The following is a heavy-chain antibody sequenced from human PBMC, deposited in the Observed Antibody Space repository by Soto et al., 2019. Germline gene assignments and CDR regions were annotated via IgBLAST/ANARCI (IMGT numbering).Heavy chain of an antibody. CDR3: ASTNYYDSIDPFDI. CDR1: GFTVSSNY. CDR2: IYSGGST. V-gene: IGHV3-53*01. J-gene: IGHJ3*02. Sequence: GGSPRLSCAASGFTVSSNYMSWFRQAPGKGLEWVSVIYSGGSTYYADSVKGRFTISRDNSKNTLYLQMNSLRAEDTAVYYCASTNYYDSIDPFDICGQGKMVTVSS. D-gene: IGHD3-22*01.